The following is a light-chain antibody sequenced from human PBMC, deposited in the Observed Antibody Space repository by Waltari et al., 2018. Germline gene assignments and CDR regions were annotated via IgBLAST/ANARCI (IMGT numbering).Light chain of an antibody. Sequence: QSALTQPPSVSGSPGQSVTISCTGTRSHVGNYNRVSWYQQSPGTAPKLIIYDVHNRPSGVSNRFSGSKSGNTASLTISGLQAEDEADYYCSSYTTNTRIFGGGTKVTVL. CDR3: SSYTTNTRI. CDR2: DVH. CDR1: RSHVGNYNR. J-gene: IGLJ2*01. V-gene: IGLV2-18*02.